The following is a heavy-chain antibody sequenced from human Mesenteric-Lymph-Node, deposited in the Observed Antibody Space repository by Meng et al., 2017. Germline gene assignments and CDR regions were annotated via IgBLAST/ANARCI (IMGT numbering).Heavy chain of an antibody. CDR3: ARGGAAYAEAVQ. D-gene: IGHD4-17*01. V-gene: IGHV3-20*04. Sequence: GGSLRLSCAASGFTFDDYGVSWVRQAPRKGLEWVSGINWNGGSTGYADSVKGRFTISRDNAKNSLYLQMNSLRAEDTALYYCARGGAAYAEAVQWGQGTLVTVSS. CDR1: GFTFDDYG. J-gene: IGHJ1*01. CDR2: INWNGGST.